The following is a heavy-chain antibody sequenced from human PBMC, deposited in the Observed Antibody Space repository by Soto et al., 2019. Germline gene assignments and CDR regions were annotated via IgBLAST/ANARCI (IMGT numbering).Heavy chain of an antibody. CDR2: INHSGST. Sequence: QSQTLSLTCAVYGGSFSGYYWSWIRQPPGKGLEWIGEINHSGSTNYNPSLKSRVTISVDTSKNQFSLKLSSVTAADTAVYYCARGKQPNGPPFDYWGQGTLVTVSS. J-gene: IGHJ4*02. CDR3: ARGKQPNGPPFDY. CDR1: GGSFSGYY. V-gene: IGHV4-34*01. D-gene: IGHD6-13*01.